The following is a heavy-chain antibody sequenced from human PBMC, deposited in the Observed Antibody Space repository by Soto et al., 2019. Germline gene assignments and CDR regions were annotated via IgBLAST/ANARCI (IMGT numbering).Heavy chain of an antibody. D-gene: IGHD6-6*01. J-gene: IGHJ6*02. V-gene: IGHV3-30*18. CDR2: ISYDGSNK. CDR3: AKGSSSVYYYYYGMDV. CDR1: GFTFSSYG. Sequence: GGSLRLSCAASGFTFSSYGMHWVRQAPGKGLEWVAVISYDGSNKYYADSVKGRFTISRDNSKNTLYLQMNSLRGEDTAMYYCAKGSSSVYYYYYGMDVWGQGTTVTVSS.